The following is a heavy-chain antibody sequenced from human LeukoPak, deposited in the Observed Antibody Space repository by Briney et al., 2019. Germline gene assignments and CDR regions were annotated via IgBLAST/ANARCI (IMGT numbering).Heavy chain of an antibody. CDR1: GFTFSDYY. CDR3: ARGGVTNTHFDY. Sequence: GGTLSLTCAASGFTFSDYYLSGFRQAPGKELVGFSYISSSGSTIYYADSVKGRFTISRDNAKNSLYLQMNSLSAEDTAVYYCARGGVTNTHFDYWGQGTLVTVSS. J-gene: IGHJ4*02. V-gene: IGHV3-11*01. D-gene: IGHD2-21*02. CDR2: ISSSGSTI.